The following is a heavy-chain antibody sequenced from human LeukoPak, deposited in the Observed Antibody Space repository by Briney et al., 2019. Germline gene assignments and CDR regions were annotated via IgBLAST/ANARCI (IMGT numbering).Heavy chain of an antibody. CDR2: ISGRGANT. J-gene: IGHJ4*02. V-gene: IGHV3-23*01. Sequence: GGSLRLSCATSGFTFSSYAMSWVRQAPGKGLEWVSSISGRGANTHYADSVKGRFTISRDNSKNTLYLQMNSLRAEDTAVYYCAKGCASSGYYPVDYWGQGTLVTVSS. CDR1: GFTFSSYA. CDR3: AKGCASSGYYPVDY. D-gene: IGHD3-22*01.